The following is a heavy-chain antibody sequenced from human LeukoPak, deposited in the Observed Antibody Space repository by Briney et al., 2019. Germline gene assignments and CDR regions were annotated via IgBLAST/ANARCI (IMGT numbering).Heavy chain of an antibody. Sequence: GALRLSCAASGFDFSSNWKHWVRHAPGQGLVWVSRIKGDGISTNYADSVKGRFTISRDIAKNTLYLQMNSLRAEDTGVYYCAKDHYWSIDYWGRGTLVTVSS. D-gene: IGHD3-3*01. J-gene: IGHJ4*02. V-gene: IGHV3-74*01. CDR3: AKDHYWSIDY. CDR1: GFDFSSNW. CDR2: IKGDGIST.